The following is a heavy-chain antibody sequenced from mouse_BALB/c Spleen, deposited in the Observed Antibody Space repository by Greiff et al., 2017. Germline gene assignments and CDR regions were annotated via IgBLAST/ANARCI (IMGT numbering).Heavy chain of an antibody. CDR3: ARSYGNFYYAMDY. CDR2: ISYSGST. D-gene: IGHD2-1*01. CDR1: GYSITSDYA. Sequence: EVKLQESGPGLVKPSQSLSLTCTVTGYSITSDYAWNWIRQFPGNKLEWMGYISYSGSTSYNPSLKSRISITRDTSKNQFFLQLNSVTTEDTATYYCARSYGNFYYAMDYWGQGTSVTVSS. J-gene: IGHJ4*01. V-gene: IGHV3-2*02.